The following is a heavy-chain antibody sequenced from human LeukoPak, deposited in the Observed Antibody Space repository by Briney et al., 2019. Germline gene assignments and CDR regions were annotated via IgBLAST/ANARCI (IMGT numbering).Heavy chain of an antibody. Sequence: SSETLSLTCTVSGYSISSGYYWGWIRQPPGKGLEWIGSIYHSGSTYYNPSLMSRVTISVDTSKNQFSLKLSSVTAADTAVYYCARGGFDLYDSSGYSYYFDYWGQGTLVTVSS. V-gene: IGHV4-38-2*02. CDR3: ARGGFDLYDSSGYSYYFDY. D-gene: IGHD3-22*01. J-gene: IGHJ4*02. CDR2: IYHSGST. CDR1: GYSISSGYY.